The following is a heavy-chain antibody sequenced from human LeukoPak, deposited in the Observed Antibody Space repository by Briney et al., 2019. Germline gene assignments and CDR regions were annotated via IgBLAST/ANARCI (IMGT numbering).Heavy chain of an antibody. CDR1: GFTLTRYY. D-gene: IGHD2-21*02. Sequence: GASVKVSCTASGFTLTRYYMHWVRQAPGQGLEWMGWINPNSGGTNYAQKFQGRVTMTRDTSISTAYMELSRLSSDDTAMYYCARALGGDHDYWGQGTLVTVSS. J-gene: IGHJ4*02. CDR3: ARALGGDHDY. V-gene: IGHV1-2*02. CDR2: INPNSGGT.